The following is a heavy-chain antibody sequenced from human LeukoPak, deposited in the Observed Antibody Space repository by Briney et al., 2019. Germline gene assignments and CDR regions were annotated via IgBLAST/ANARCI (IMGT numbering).Heavy chain of an antibody. J-gene: IGHJ5*02. CDR3: ARGEEQYSSSWYRWFDP. CDR2: INPNSGGT. CDR1: GYTFTGYY. Sequence: ASVKVSCKASGYTFTGYYMHWVRQAPGQGLEWMGWINPNSGGTNYAQKFQGRVTMTRDTSISTAYMELSRLRSDDTAVYYRARGEEQYSSSWYRWFDPWGQGTLVTVSS. D-gene: IGHD6-13*01. V-gene: IGHV1-2*02.